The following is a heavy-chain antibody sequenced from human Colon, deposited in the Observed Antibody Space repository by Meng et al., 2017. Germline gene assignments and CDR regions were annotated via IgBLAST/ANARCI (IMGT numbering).Heavy chain of an antibody. Sequence: SDTLSLTCAISGDRVASNIAAWNWIRQSPSRGLEWLGRTYYRSKRYNDYAVSVKSRITINPDTSKNQFSLQLNSVTPEDTAVYYCARDWGRGPCSSTSCHPGYNWFDPWGQGTLVTVSS. CDR3: ARDWGRGPCSSTSCHPGYNWFDP. D-gene: IGHD2-2*01. J-gene: IGHJ5*02. CDR1: GDRVASNIAA. V-gene: IGHV6-1*01. CDR2: TYYRSKRYN.